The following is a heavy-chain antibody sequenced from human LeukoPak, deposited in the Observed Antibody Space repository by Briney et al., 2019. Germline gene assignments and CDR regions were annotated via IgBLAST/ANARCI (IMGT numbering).Heavy chain of an antibody. Sequence: GGSLRLPCAASGFTFSSSAMSWVRQAPGKGLEWVSAISNNGGYTYYADSVQGRFTISRDNSKSTLCLQMNSLRAEDTAVYYCAKRGGSQTKEFDYWGQGTLVTVSS. CDR1: GFTFSSSA. CDR3: AKRGGSQTKEFDY. D-gene: IGHD3-10*01. J-gene: IGHJ4*02. V-gene: IGHV3-23*01. CDR2: ISNNGGYT.